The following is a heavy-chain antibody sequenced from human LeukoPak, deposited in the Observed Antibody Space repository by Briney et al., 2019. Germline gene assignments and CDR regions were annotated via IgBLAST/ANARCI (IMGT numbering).Heavy chain of an antibody. CDR2: IYPGDSDT. CDR1: GYSFTSYW. D-gene: IGHD4-17*01. Sequence: GESLKISCKGSGYSFTSYWIVWVRQMPGKGLEWMGIIYPGDSDTRYSPSFQGQVTISADKSISTAYLQWSSLKASDTAMYYCVMGNGDYGDWFEPWGQGTLVTVSS. CDR3: VMGNGDYGDWFEP. J-gene: IGHJ5*02. V-gene: IGHV5-51*01.